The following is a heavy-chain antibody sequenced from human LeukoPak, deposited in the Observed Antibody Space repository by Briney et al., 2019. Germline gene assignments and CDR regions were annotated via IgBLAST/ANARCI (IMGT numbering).Heavy chain of an antibody. CDR3: ARDRFGDYEGWFDP. CDR2: IYNSGRT. Sequence: SGTLSLTCTVSGDSISNYYWSWIRQPPGKGLEWIGYIYNSGRTKYNPSLKSRVTISVDVSKSQLSLSLTSVIAADTAIYYCARDRFGDYEGWFDPWGQGILVTVSS. CDR1: GDSISNYY. D-gene: IGHD4-17*01. J-gene: IGHJ5*02. V-gene: IGHV4-59*01.